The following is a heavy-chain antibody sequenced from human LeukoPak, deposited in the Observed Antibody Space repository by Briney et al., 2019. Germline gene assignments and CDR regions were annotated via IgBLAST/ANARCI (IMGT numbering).Heavy chain of an antibody. CDR1: GYTFTTYG. CDR3: ARDINFVPDF. D-gene: IGHD3-9*01. V-gene: IGHV1-18*01. Sequence: ASVKVSCKASGYTFTTYGISWVRQAPGQGLEWMGWISAYNGNRNYAQTFQGRVTLTTDTSTTTVYMELRSLRSDDTAVYYCARDINFVPDFWGQGTLVTVSS. J-gene: IGHJ4*02. CDR2: ISAYNGNR.